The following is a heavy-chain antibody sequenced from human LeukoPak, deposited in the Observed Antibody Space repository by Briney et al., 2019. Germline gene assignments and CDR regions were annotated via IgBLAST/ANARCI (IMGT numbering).Heavy chain of an antibody. Sequence: PSETLSLTCSVSSGSISSYYWSWIRQPAGKGLEWIGRMYSGSTNYSPSLKSRVTMSVDTSKNQFYLKLTSVTAADTAVYYCARSDCSRGGCPSFEYWGQGLLVTVSP. CDR2: MYSGST. V-gene: IGHV4-4*07. D-gene: IGHD2-15*01. J-gene: IGHJ4*02. CDR3: ARSDCSRGGCPSFEY. CDR1: SGSISSYY.